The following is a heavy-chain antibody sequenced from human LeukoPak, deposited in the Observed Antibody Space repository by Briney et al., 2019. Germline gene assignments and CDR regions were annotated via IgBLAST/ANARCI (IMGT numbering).Heavy chain of an antibody. V-gene: IGHV3-7*01. D-gene: IGHD3-10*01. CDR1: GFTFTTYW. CDR2: INQDGTEK. J-gene: IGHJ4*02. Sequence: GGSLRLSCAASGFTFTTYWMSWVRQAPGKGLEWVANINQDGTEKHYVDTVEGRFTISRDNAKNSLYLQMNSLRVEDTAVYYCAKVAKYYYGSETYYFFEHWGQGTPVTASS. CDR3: AKVAKYYYGSETYYFFEH.